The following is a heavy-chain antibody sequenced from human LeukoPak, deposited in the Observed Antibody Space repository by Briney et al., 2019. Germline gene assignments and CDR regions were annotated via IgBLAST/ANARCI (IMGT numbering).Heavy chain of an antibody. D-gene: IGHD6-13*01. V-gene: IGHV4-4*02. Sequence: SETLSLTCTVSGGSISSSNWWSWVRQPPGKGLEWIGEIYHSGSTNYNPSLKSRVTISVDKSKNQFSLKLSSVTTADTAVYYCARVVAAGTFDYWGQGTLVTVSS. CDR2: IYHSGST. CDR1: GGSISSSNW. CDR3: ARVVAAGTFDY. J-gene: IGHJ4*02.